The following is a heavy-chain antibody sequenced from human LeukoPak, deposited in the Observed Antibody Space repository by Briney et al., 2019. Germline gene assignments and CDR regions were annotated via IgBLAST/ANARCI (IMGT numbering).Heavy chain of an antibody. V-gene: IGHV3-74*01. CDR2: INSDGSST. D-gene: IGHD3-10*01. J-gene: IGHJ3*02. Sequence: GWSLRLSCAASGFTFSSYWMHWVRQAPGKGLVWVSRINSDGSSTSYADSVKGRFTISRDNAKNTLYLQMNSLRAEDTAVYYCARGPGAIDAFDIWGQGTMVTVSS. CDR3: ARGPGAIDAFDI. CDR1: GFTFSSYW.